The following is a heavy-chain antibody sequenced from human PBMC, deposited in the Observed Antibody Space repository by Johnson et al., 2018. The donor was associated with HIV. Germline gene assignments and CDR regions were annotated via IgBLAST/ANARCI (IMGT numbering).Heavy chain of an antibody. CDR2: ISYDGSNK. D-gene: IGHD6-13*01. V-gene: IGHV3-30*04. CDR3: ARERKNGIAAAGPGACDI. J-gene: IGHJ3*02. CDR1: GFTFSSYA. Sequence: QVQLVESGGGVVQPGRSLRLSCAASGFTFSSYAMHWVRQAPGKGLEWVAVISYDGSNKYYADSVKGRFTISRDNSKNTLYLQMNSLRAEDTAVYYCARERKNGIAAAGPGACDIWGQGTMVTVSA.